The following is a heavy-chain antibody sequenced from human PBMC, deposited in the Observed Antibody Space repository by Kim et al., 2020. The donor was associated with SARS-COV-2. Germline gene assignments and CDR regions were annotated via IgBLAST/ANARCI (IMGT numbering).Heavy chain of an antibody. J-gene: IGHJ6*02. CDR1: GFTFDTYA. D-gene: IGHD2-21*01. CDR2: ISGGAVNK. V-gene: IGHV3-23*01. Sequence: GGSLRLSCVASGFTFDTYAMSWVRQAPGKGLEWVSVISGGAVNKFYADSVRGRFTISRDNSKNTLYLQMNSLRDEDMALYYCAKMVIMDGYNYFYYYAMDVWGRRSMVTVSS. CDR3: AKMVIMDGYNYFYYYAMDV.